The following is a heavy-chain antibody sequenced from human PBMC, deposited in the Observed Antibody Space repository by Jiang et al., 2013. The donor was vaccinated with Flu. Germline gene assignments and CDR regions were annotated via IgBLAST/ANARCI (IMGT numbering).Heavy chain of an antibody. J-gene: IGHJ5*02. CDR2: ISAYNGNT. Sequence: GAEVKKPGASVKVSCKASGYTFTSYGLTWVRQAPGQGLEWMGWISAYNGNTNYAQKLQGRVTMTTDTSTSTAYMELRSLRSDDTAVYYCARDRVAAATNWFDPWGQGTLVTVSS. CDR3: ARDRVAAATNWFDP. D-gene: IGHD6-13*01. V-gene: IGHV1-18*04. CDR1: GYTFTSYG.